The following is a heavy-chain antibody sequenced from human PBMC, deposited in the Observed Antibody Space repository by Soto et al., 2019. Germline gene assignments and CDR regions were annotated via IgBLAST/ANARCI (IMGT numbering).Heavy chain of an antibody. J-gene: IGHJ4*02. CDR1: GFNVMSYW. CDR2: VKEDGSEL. CDR3: ARDIGFDYVN. V-gene: IGHV3-7*01. Sequence: GGSLRLSCAVSGFNVMSYWMSWVRQAPGKGLEWVASVKEDGSELYYLHSVRGRFSMTRDSAGNALHLTMNYLSAEDTGVYFCARDIGFDYVNWGQGIPVTVYS. D-gene: IGHD3-16*01.